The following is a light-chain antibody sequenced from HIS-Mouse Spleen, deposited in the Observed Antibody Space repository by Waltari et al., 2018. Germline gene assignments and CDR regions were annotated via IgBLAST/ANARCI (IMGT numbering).Light chain of an antibody. V-gene: IGLV1-47*01. CDR3: AAWDDSLSGPV. CDR2: RNN. J-gene: IGLJ3*02. CDR1: SSNIGSNY. Sequence: QSVLTQPPSASGTTGQRVTISCSGSSSNIGSNYASWYQQLPGTAPKLLRYRNNQRPSGVPDRFSGSKSGTSASLAISGLRSEDEADYYCAAWDDSLSGPVFGGGTKLTVL.